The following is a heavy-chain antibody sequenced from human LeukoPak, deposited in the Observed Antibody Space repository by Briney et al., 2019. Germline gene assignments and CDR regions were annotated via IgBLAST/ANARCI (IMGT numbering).Heavy chain of an antibody. V-gene: IGHV4-4*02. Sequence: SATLSLTCSVSGDSISSRNWWTWVRQTPEKGLEWIGEIYHTGSTNYNPSVESRVTISIYKSKNQFSLILNSVTAADTALYYCARGMWFDTLFSAFDVWGQGTMVSVSS. J-gene: IGHJ3*01. D-gene: IGHD2-21*01. CDR3: ARGMWFDTLFSAFDV. CDR1: GDSISSRNW. CDR2: IYHTGST.